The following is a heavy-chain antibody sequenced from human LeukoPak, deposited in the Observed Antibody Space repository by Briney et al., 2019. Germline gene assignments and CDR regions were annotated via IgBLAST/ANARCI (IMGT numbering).Heavy chain of an antibody. D-gene: IGHD3-3*01. V-gene: IGHV4-39*01. Sequence: SETLSLTCTVSGGSISSSSYYWGWIRQPPGKGLEWIGSIYYSGSTYYNPSLKSRVTISVDTSKNQFSLKLSSVTAADTAVYYCAMYYDSSGPFDYWGQGTLVTVSS. CDR3: AMYYDSSGPFDY. CDR2: IYYSGST. CDR1: GGSISSSSYY. J-gene: IGHJ4*02.